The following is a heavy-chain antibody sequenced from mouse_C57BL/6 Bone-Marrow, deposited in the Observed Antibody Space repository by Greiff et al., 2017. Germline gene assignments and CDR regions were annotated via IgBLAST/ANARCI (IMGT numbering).Heavy chain of an antibody. CDR1: GYAFTNYL. V-gene: IGHV1-54*01. CDR2: INPGSGGT. Sequence: QVQLQQSGAELVRPGTSVKVSCKASGYAFTNYLIEWVKQRPGQGLEWIGVINPGSGGTNYNEKFKGKATLTADKSSSTAYMQLSSLTSEDSAVYCCARYGNYLYWYFDVWGTGTTVTVSS. J-gene: IGHJ1*03. D-gene: IGHD2-1*01. CDR3: ARYGNYLYWYFDV.